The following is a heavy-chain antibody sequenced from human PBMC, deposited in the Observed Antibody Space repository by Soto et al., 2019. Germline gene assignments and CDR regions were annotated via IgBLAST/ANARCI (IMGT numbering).Heavy chain of an antibody. Sequence: QVQLQESGPGLVKPSETLSLTCTVSGGSISSYYWSWIRQPPGKGLEWIGYIYYSGSTNYNPSLKSRVTISVDTSKNQFSLKLSSVTAAHTAVYYCARATDFWSGYSPNWFDPWGQGTLVTVSS. J-gene: IGHJ5*02. CDR2: IYYSGST. V-gene: IGHV4-59*01. CDR1: GGSISSYY. CDR3: ARATDFWSGYSPNWFDP. D-gene: IGHD3-3*01.